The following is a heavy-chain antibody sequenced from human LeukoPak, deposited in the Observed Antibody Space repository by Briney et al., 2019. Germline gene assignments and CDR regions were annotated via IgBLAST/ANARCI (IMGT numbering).Heavy chain of an antibody. CDR3: AVLRAFDI. Sequence: ASVKVSCKASGYTFTGYYMHWVRQAPGQGLEWMGWINPNSGGTNYAQKFQGRVTMTRDTSTSTVYMELSSLRSEDTAVYYCAVLRAFDIWGQGTMVTVSS. J-gene: IGHJ3*02. V-gene: IGHV1-2*02. D-gene: IGHD5/OR15-5a*01. CDR1: GYTFTGYY. CDR2: INPNSGGT.